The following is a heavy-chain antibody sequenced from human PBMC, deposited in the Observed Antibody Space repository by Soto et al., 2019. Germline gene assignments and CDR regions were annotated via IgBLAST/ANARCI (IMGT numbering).Heavy chain of an antibody. V-gene: IGHV4-30-4*01. CDR1: GGSISSGDYY. CDR3: ARVSLWRWTFDP. J-gene: IGHJ5*02. D-gene: IGHD2-21*01. Sequence: SETLSLTCTVSGGSISSGDYYWSWIRQPPGKGLEWIGYIYYSGSTYYNPSLKSRVTISVDTSKNQFSLKLSSVTAADTAVYYCARVSLWRWTFDPWGQGTLVTVSS. CDR2: IYYSGST.